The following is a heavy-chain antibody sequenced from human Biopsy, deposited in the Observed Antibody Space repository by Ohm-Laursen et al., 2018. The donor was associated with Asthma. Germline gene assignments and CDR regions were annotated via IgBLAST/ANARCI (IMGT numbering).Heavy chain of an antibody. V-gene: IGHV3-53*01. CDR3: ARGDSSNWSHYYFDY. D-gene: IGHD3-22*01. Sequence: SLRLSCAASGFAVSRDLMFWVRQAPGKGLEWVSVIYSGGTSHTADFVRGRFTISRDYSKNTLYLQMHSLRAEDTAVYYCARGDSSNWSHYYFDYWGQGTLVTVSS. J-gene: IGHJ4*02. CDR2: IYSGGTS. CDR1: GFAVSRDL.